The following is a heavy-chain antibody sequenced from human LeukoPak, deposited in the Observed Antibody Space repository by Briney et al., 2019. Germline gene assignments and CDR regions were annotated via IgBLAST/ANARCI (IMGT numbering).Heavy chain of an antibody. Sequence: SETLSLTYAVYGGSFSGYYWSWIRQPPGKGLEWIGEINHSGSTNYNPSLKSRVTISVDTSKNQFSLKLSSVTAADTAVYYCARQAPRRYYYDSSGYFGYWGQGTLVTVSS. J-gene: IGHJ4*02. CDR1: GGSFSGYY. CDR2: INHSGST. D-gene: IGHD3-22*01. V-gene: IGHV4-34*01. CDR3: ARQAPRRYYYDSSGYFGY.